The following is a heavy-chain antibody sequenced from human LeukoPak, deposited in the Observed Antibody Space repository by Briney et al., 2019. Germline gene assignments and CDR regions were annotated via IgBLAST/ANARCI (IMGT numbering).Heavy chain of an antibody. V-gene: IGHV4-30-2*01. Sequence: SQTLSLTCTVSGGSISSGDYYWSWIRQPPGKGLEWIGYVSHSGNTYHNPSLKSRVTISVDRSKNQFSLKLSSVTAADTAVYYCARGVAFKYFFDYWGQGTLVTVSS. J-gene: IGHJ4*02. CDR2: VSHSGNT. CDR3: ARGVAFKYFFDY. CDR1: GGSISSGDYY. D-gene: IGHD3-3*02.